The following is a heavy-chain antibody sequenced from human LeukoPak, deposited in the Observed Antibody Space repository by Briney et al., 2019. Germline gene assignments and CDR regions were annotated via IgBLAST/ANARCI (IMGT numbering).Heavy chain of an antibody. V-gene: IGHV4-4*02. Sequence: PSGTLSLTCAVSGGSISSSNWWSWVRQPPGKGLEWIGQIYHSGSTKNNPSLKSRVTISVDKSKNQFSLKLRSVTAADTAVYYCARLGAAAGTNWFDPWGQGTLVTVSS. CDR2: IYHSGST. J-gene: IGHJ5*02. D-gene: IGHD6-13*01. CDR3: ARLGAAAGTNWFDP. CDR1: GGSISSSNW.